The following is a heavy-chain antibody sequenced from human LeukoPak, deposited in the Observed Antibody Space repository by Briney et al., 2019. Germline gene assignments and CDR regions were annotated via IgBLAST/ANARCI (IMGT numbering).Heavy chain of an antibody. CDR2: ISYIGST. CDR3: TRDLVTVTKGFDI. J-gene: IGHJ3*02. V-gene: IGHV4-59*11. Sequence: PSETLSLTCAVSAASFSSHYWTWIRQSPGKGLEWIGYISYIGSTNYNPSLKSRVTISIDTSRNQFSLKLRSVTAADTAVYYCTRDLVTVTKGFDIWGQGTMVSVSS. CDR1: AASFSSHY. D-gene: IGHD4-17*01.